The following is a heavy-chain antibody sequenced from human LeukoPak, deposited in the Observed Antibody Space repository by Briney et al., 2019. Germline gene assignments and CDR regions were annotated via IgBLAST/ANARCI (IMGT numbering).Heavy chain of an antibody. CDR2: INHSGST. V-gene: IGHV4-34*01. Sequence: SETLSLTCAVYGGSFSGYYWSWIRQPPGKGREGMGEINHSGSTNYNPSLKSRVTISVDTSKHQFSLKLSSVTAADTAVYYCARRISTFDYWGQGTLVTVSS. CDR1: GGSFSGYY. CDR3: ARRISTFDY. D-gene: IGHD2-21*01. J-gene: IGHJ4*02.